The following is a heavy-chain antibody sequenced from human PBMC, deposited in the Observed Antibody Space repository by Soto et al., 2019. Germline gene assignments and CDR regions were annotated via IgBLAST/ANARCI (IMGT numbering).Heavy chain of an antibody. CDR3: ASPLDTAMVMSYYFDY. V-gene: IGHV3-66*01. CDR2: IYSGGST. D-gene: IGHD5-18*01. Sequence: PGGSLRLSCAASGFTVSSNYMSWVRQAPGKGLEWVSVIYSGGSTYYADSVKGRFTISRDNSKNTLYLQMNSLRAEDTAVYYCASPLDTAMVMSYYFDYWGQGTLVTVSS. J-gene: IGHJ4*02. CDR1: GFTVSSNY.